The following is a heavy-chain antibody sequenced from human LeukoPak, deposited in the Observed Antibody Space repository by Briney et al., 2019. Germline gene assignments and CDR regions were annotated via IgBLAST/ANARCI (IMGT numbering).Heavy chain of an antibody. CDR1: GFTFSSYA. CDR3: ARAQKYSYDAFDI. J-gene: IGHJ3*02. D-gene: IGHD4-11*01. V-gene: IGHV3-48*04. CDR2: ISSGSGTI. Sequence: PGRSLRLSCAASGFTFSSYAMHWVRQAPGKGLEYVSYISSGSGTIYYADSVKGRFTISRDNAKNSLYLQMNSLSAEDTAVYYCARAQKYSYDAFDIWGQGTMVTVSS.